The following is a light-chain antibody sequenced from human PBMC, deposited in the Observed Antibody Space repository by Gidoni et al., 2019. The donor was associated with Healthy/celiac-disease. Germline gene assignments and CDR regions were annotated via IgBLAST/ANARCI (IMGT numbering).Light chain of an antibody. V-gene: IGLV2-14*01. CDR3: SSYTSSSTLEV. Sequence: QSALTQPASVSGSPGQSITISCTGTCSDVGGYNYVSWYPQHPGKAPKLMIYEVSNRPSGVSNRLSGSKSGNTASLTISGLQAEDEADYYCSSYTSSSTLEVFGGGTKLTVL. CDR1: CSDVGGYNY. J-gene: IGLJ3*02. CDR2: EVS.